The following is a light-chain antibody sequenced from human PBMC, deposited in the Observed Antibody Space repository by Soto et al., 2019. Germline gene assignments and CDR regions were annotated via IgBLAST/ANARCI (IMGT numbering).Light chain of an antibody. CDR2: DAY. J-gene: IGKJ1*01. CDR3: QNYENHRWT. CDR1: QNTRNW. V-gene: IGKV1-5*01. Sequence: DIPMTQSPSTLSASLGDRVTITCRASQNTRNWVAWYHQRPGQATRLLIYDAYKLFSGVPSRFSGGGSGTEFTLTSASLQADDLGTFFCQNYENHRWTFAEGTKVE.